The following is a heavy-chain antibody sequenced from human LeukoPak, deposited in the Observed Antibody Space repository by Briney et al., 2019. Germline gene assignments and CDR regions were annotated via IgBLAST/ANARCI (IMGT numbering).Heavy chain of an antibody. V-gene: IGHV3-23*01. CDR1: GSTFSSYA. Sequence: QSGGSLRLSCAASGSTFSSYAVSWVRQAPGKGLEWVSAISGSGGSTYYADSVKGRFTISRDNSKNTLFLQMNSLRAEDTAVYYCAKDEGIVGATYFDSWGQGTLVTVSS. D-gene: IGHD1-26*01. CDR3: AKDEGIVGATYFDS. CDR2: ISGSGGST. J-gene: IGHJ4*02.